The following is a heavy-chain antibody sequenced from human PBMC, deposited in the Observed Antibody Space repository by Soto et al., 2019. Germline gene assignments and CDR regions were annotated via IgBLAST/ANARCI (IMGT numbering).Heavy chain of an antibody. V-gene: IGHV4-61*01. J-gene: IGHJ4*02. CDR3: ARSGGGSGWL. CDR2: IYYSGST. D-gene: IGHD6-19*01. CDR1: GDSVSSGRYY. Sequence: SETLSLTCTVSGDSVSSGRYYWSWIRQPPGKALEWIAYIYYSGSTNYNPSLKSRVTISRDTSKNQFSLKLTPVTAADTAVYYCARSGGGSGWLGGQGTLVTVSS.